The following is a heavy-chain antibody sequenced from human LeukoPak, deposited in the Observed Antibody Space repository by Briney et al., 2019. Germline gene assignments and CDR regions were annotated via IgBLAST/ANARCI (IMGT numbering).Heavy chain of an antibody. Sequence: PSETLSLTCTVSGGSISSYYWSWIRQPPGKGLEWIGYIYYSGSTNYNPSLKSRVTISVDTSKSQFSLKLSSVTAADTAVYYCAREHTGGWFDPWGQGTLVTVSS. CDR1: GGSISSYY. V-gene: IGHV4-59*01. CDR2: IYYSGST. CDR3: AREHTGGWFDP. D-gene: IGHD1-14*01. J-gene: IGHJ5*02.